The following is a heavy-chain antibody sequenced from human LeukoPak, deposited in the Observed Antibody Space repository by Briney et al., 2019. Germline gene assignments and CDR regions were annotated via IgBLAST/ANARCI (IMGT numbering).Heavy chain of an antibody. CDR3: VGTYCGGDCYAMYAFDF. V-gene: IGHV4-59*08. J-gene: IGHJ3*01. CDR1: GDSIYNYY. D-gene: IGHD2-21*02. CDR2: IYYNGST. Sequence: PSETLSLTCSVSGDSIYNYYWSWIRQPPGKRLEWIGYIYYNGSTNYNPSLKSRVTFSVDTSRRQFALRLSSVTAADTAVYYCVGTYCGGDCYAMYAFDFWGQGTVVSVS.